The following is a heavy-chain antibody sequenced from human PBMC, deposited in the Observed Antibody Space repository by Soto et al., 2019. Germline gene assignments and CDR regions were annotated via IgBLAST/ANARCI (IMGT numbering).Heavy chain of an antibody. V-gene: IGHV3-48*01. CDR2: VDGSSNSI. J-gene: IGHJ4*02. Sequence: GGSLRLSCAASGFTFRDYSMNWVRQAPGEGLEWLSYVDGSSNSIHYAASVKGRFTISRDNAKNSLYLQMNSLRAEDTAVYYCARDLHPGNCGGGSCDSYTYWGQGTLVTVSS. D-gene: IGHD2-15*01. CDR3: ARDLHPGNCGGGSCDSYTY. CDR1: GFTFRDYS.